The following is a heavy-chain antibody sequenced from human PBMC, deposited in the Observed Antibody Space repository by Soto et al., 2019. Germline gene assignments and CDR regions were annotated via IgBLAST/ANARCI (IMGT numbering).Heavy chain of an antibody. D-gene: IGHD2-8*01. V-gene: IGHV3-73*01. Sequence: GGSLRLSCSASGFTFSRSDLHWVRQAPGKGLEWVGRVRSKIHNCATSFADSVRGRFTISRNDSDNTVSLEMSGLKSEDTALYYCSRHEEGRRMVFYGMDVWGQGTTATVSS. CDR3: SRHEEGRRMVFYGMDV. CDR1: GFTFSRSD. J-gene: IGHJ6*02. CDR2: VRSKIHNCAT.